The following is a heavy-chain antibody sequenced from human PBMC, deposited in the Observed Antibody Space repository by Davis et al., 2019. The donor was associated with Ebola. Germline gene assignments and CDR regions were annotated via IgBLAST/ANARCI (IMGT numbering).Heavy chain of an antibody. V-gene: IGHV4-39*02. Sequence: PSETLSLTCTVSGGSISSGLYYWGWIRQPPGKGLEWIGSIYYSGRTYDNPSLKSRVTMSVDTSKNQFSLKLSSVTAADTAVYYCAREYFRYYYMDVWGRGTTVTVSS. CDR3: AREYFRYYYMDV. CDR1: GGSISSGLYY. J-gene: IGHJ6*03. D-gene: IGHD2-8*01. CDR2: IYYSGRT.